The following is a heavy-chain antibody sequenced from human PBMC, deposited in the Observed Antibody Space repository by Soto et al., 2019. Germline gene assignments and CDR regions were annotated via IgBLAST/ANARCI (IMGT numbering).Heavy chain of an antibody. CDR2: IYWDDDK. CDR1: GFSLSTSGVG. D-gene: IGHD3-10*01. Sequence: QITLKESGPTLVKPTQTLTLTCTFSGFSLSTSGVGVGWIRQPPGMALEWLALIYWDDDKRYSPSLKSRLTITKDTSKNQVVLTMTNMDPVDTATYYCARPYYYGSGRLYWYFDLWGRGTLVTVSS. CDR3: ARPYYYGSGRLYWYFDL. J-gene: IGHJ2*01. V-gene: IGHV2-5*02.